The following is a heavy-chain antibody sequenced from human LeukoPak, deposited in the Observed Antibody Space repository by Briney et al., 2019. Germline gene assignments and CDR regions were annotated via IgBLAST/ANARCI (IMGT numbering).Heavy chain of an antibody. CDR3: ARGGGYYKYYFDY. Sequence: PSETLSLTCAVYGGSFSGYYWSWIRQPPGKGLEWIGEINHSGSTNYNPSLKSRVTISVDTSKNQFSLKLSSVTAADTAVYYCARGGGYYKYYFDYWGQGTLVTVSS. D-gene: IGHD3-3*01. CDR1: GGSFSGYY. V-gene: IGHV4-34*01. CDR2: INHSGST. J-gene: IGHJ4*02.